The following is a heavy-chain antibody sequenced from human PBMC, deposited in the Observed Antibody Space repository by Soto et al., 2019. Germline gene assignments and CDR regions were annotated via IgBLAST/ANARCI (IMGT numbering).Heavy chain of an antibody. CDR2: IYYSGST. CDR3: ARHDSEGGGYFESLTDGMDV. Sequence: SETLSLTCTVSGGSISSSSYYWGWIRQPPGKGLEWIGSIYYSGSTYYNPSLKSRVTISVDTSKNQFSLKLSSVTAADTAVYYCARHDSEGGGYFESLTDGMDVWGQVPKVTVSS. D-gene: IGHD3-9*01. CDR1: GGSISSSSYY. J-gene: IGHJ6*02. V-gene: IGHV4-39*01.